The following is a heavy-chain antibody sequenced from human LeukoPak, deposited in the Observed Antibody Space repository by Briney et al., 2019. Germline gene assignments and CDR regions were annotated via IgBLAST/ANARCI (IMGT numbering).Heavy chain of an antibody. V-gene: IGHV3-7*02. J-gene: IGHJ4*02. D-gene: IGHD3-10*01. CDR2: IKEDGSVK. CDR1: GFTFSRYW. CDR3: AASITMFDY. Sequence: PGGSLRLSCAASGFTFSRYWMSWVRQAPGKGLEWVANIKEDGSVKYYVESVKGRFTISRDNAKNSLYLQMNSLIAEDTAVYYCAASITMFDYWGQGTLVTVSS.